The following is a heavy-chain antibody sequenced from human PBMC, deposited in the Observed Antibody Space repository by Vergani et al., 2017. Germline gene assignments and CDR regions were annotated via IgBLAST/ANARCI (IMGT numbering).Heavy chain of an antibody. J-gene: IGHJ4*02. D-gene: IGHD2-2*01. V-gene: IGHV3-23*01. Sequence: EVQLLESGGGLVQPGGSLRLSCAASGFTFSSYAMSWVRQAPGKGLEWVSAISGSGGSTSYAASVKGRFTISRDNSKNTLYLQMDSLRAEDTAVYYCAKDEGVVPAAAFDDWGQGTLVTVSS. CDR3: AKDEGVVPAAAFDD. CDR2: ISGSGGST. CDR1: GFTFSSYA.